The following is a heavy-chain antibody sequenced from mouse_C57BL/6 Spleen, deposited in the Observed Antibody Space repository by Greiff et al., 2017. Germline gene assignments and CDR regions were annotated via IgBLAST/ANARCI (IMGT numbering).Heavy chain of an antibody. CDR2: INPSNGGT. CDR3: ASPYGEEAWFAY. Sequence: QVQLQQPGTELVKPGASVKLSCKASGYTFTSYWMHWVKPRPGQGLEWIGNINPSNGGTNYNEKFKSKATMTVDKYSSTAYMQRSNLTSEDSEVYYCASPYGEEAWFAYWGQGTLVTVSA. J-gene: IGHJ3*01. D-gene: IGHD1-1*02. CDR1: GYTFTSYW. V-gene: IGHV1-53*01.